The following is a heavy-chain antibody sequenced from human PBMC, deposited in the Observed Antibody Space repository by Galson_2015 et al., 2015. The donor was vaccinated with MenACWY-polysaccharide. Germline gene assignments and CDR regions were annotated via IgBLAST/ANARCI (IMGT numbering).Heavy chain of an antibody. D-gene: IGHD3-16*01. CDR2: INPDSGAA. CDR1: GYTFTDYY. V-gene: IGHV1-2*06. J-gene: IGHJ4*02. CDR3: ARFGVKSTDY. Sequence: SVKVSCTASGYTFTDYYMHWVRQAPGQGLELMGRINPDSGAANYAQKFQGRVTMTRDTSISTAYMELNSLKSDDTAVYYCARFGVKSTDYWGQGTLVTVSS.